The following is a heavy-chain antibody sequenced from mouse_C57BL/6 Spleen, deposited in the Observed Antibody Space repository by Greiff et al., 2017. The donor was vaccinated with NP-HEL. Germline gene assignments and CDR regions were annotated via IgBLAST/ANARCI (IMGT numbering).Heavy chain of an antibody. CDR2: IRSKSNNYAT. V-gene: IGHV10-1*01. CDR3: VRHPDYYGSSYGYAMDY. J-gene: IGHJ4*01. Sequence: EVKLVESGGGLVQPKGSLKLSCAASGFSFNTYAMNWVRQAPGKGLEWVARIRSKSNNYATYYADSVKDRFTISRDDSESMLYLQMNNLKTEDTAMYYCVRHPDYYGSSYGYAMDYWGQGTSVTVSS. D-gene: IGHD1-1*01. CDR1: GFSFNTYA.